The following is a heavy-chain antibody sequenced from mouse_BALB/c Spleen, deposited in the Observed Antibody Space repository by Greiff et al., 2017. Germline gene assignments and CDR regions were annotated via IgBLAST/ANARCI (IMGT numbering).Heavy chain of an antibody. J-gene: IGHJ2*01. CDR3: ARDYYGHFDY. D-gene: IGHD1-2*01. V-gene: IGHV5-6-5*01. Sequence: EVQLVESGGGLVKPGGSLKLSCAASGFTFSSYAMSWVRQTPEKRLEWVASISSGGSTYYPDSVKGRFTISRDNARNILYLQMSSLRSEDTAMYYCARDYYGHFDYWGPGTTLTVSS. CDR2: ISSGGST. CDR1: GFTFSSYA.